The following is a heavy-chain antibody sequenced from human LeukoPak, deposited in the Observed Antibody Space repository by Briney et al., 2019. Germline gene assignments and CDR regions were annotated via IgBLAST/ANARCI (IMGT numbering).Heavy chain of an antibody. J-gene: IGHJ4*02. CDR3: ARELAAYSTFDY. D-gene: IGHD2-21*01. Sequence: SETLSLTCTVSGGSISSYYWSWIRQPPGKGLEWIGYIYYSGSTNYNPSLKSRVTISVDTSKNQFSLKLSSVTAADTAVYYCARELAAYSTFDYWGQGTLVTVSS. CDR1: GGSISSYY. V-gene: IGHV4-59*01. CDR2: IYYSGST.